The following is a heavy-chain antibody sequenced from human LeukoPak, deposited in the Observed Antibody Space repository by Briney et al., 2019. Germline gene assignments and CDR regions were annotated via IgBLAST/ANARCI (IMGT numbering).Heavy chain of an antibody. CDR3: ARESTVVPAVAFDP. J-gene: IGHJ5*02. V-gene: IGHV1-24*01. D-gene: IGHD2-2*01. CDR1: GNSLTELT. Sequence: WASVKVSCTVSGNSLTELTMNWVRQAGGKGLEWMGGFEPEDGEAIYAQKFQGRVSMTEDTSTDTAYLELSGLRSEDTAVYYCARESTVVPAVAFDPWGQGTLVTVSS. CDR2: FEPEDGEA.